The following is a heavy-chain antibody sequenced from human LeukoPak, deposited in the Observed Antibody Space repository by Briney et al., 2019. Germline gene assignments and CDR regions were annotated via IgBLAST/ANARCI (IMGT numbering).Heavy chain of an antibody. CDR1: GGSISSGGYY. Sequence: SQTLSLTCTVSGGSISSGGYYWSWIRQHPGKGLEWIGYIYYSGSTYYNPSLKSRVTISVDTSKNQFSLKLSSVTAADTAVYYCARGAYDSSGYYPQGHYFDYWGQGTLVTVSS. V-gene: IGHV4-31*03. D-gene: IGHD3-22*01. CDR2: IYYSGST. J-gene: IGHJ4*02. CDR3: ARGAYDSSGYYPQGHYFDY.